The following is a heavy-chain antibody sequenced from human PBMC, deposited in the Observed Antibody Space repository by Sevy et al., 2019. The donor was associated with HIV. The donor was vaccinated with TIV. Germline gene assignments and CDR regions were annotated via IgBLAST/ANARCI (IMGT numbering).Heavy chain of an antibody. J-gene: IGHJ6*02. Sequence: ASVKVSCKASGGTFSSYAISWVRQAPGQGLEWMGGIIPIFGTANYAQKFQGRVTITADESTSTAYMELSSLRSEETAVYYCARDADIVVVPAAMGRNYYYGMDVWGQGTTVTVSS. CDR1: GGTFSSYA. D-gene: IGHD2-2*01. CDR2: IIPIFGTA. V-gene: IGHV1-69*13. CDR3: ARDADIVVVPAAMGRNYYYGMDV.